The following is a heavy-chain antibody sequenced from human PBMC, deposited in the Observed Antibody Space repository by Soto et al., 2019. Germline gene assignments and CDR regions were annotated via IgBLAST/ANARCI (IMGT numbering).Heavy chain of an antibody. CDR2: TYYRSKWYN. CDR1: GNSVSSNSAA. J-gene: IGHJ4*02. V-gene: IGHV6-1*01. Sequence: SQTLSLTCAISGNSVSSNSAALNWISQAPSRGLEWLGRTYYRSKWYNEYAVSVKSRITIKPDTSKNQFSLQLSSVIPDDTAVYYCARGVERVAGTWPFEYWGQGTLVTVSS. D-gene: IGHD6-19*01. CDR3: ARGVERVAGTWPFEY.